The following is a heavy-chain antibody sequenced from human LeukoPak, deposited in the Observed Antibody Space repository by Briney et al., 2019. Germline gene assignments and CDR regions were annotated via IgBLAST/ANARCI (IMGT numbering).Heavy chain of an antibody. Sequence: SETLSLTCTVSGAPMSKDYWSWIRQPAGRGLEWIGRVYTTGTTKYNPSLQSRVTMSIDTSEKQFSLRLTSVTAADTAVYYCARWGQREGTYWGQGLLVTVSS. D-gene: IGHD6-25*01. CDR1: GAPMSKDY. CDR2: VYTTGTT. J-gene: IGHJ4*02. V-gene: IGHV4-4*07. CDR3: ARWGQREGTY.